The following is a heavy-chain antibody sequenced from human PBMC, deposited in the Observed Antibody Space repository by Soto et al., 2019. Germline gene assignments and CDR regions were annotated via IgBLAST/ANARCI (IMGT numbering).Heavy chain of an antibody. CDR2: IYPADSDS. V-gene: IGHV5-51*01. Sequence: PGESLKISCKASGYSFTTYWIGWVRQMPGKGLEWMGIIYPADSDSRYSPSFKGHVTISADKSINTAFLQWSSLRASDSAIYYCARHVSSTTSNYDYYAMDVWGLGTTVTVSS. D-gene: IGHD3-10*01. CDR1: GYSFTTYW. J-gene: IGHJ6*02. CDR3: ARHVSSTTSNYDYYAMDV.